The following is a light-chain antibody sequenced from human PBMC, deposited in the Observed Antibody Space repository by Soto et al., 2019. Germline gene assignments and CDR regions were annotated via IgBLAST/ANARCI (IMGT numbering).Light chain of an antibody. CDR3: QQYGTSPIT. CDR2: GAS. Sequence: ENVLTQSPGTLSLSPGERATLSCRASQTVSSYLTWYQQRPGQAPRLLISGASRRDTGIPDRFSGSGSGTDFTLTISRLEPEDFALYYCQQYGTSPITFGQGTRLEIK. V-gene: IGKV3-20*01. CDR1: QTVSSY. J-gene: IGKJ5*01.